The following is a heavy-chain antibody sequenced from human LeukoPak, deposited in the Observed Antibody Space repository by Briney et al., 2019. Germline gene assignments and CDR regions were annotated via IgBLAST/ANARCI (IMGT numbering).Heavy chain of an antibody. CDR1: GYTFTSYA. CDR3: ARDGGYDFWSGYQSWFDP. Sequence: GASVKVSCKASGYTFTSYAMHWVRQAPGQRLEWMGWINAGNGNTKYSQKFQGRVTITRDTSASTAYMELSSLRSEDTAVYYCARDGGYDFWSGYQSWFDPWSQGTLVTVSS. CDR2: INAGNGNT. J-gene: IGHJ5*02. D-gene: IGHD3-3*01. V-gene: IGHV1-3*01.